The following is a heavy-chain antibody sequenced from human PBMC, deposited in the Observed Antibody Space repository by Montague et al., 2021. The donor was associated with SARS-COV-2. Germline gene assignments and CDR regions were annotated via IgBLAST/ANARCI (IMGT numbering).Heavy chain of an antibody. CDR1: GDSVSSSSVA. CDR3: ARGNWEKVTGTTSDYLYYFDR. CDR2: TYYRSRWYD. V-gene: IGHV6-1*01. Sequence: CAISGDSVSSSSVAWNWIRQSPSRGLEWLGRTYYRSRWYDDYVASVKGRITMNPDTAKNHFPLQLNSVTPEDTAVYYCARGNWEKVTGTTSDYLYYFDRWGQGTLVTVSS. D-gene: IGHD1-7*01. J-gene: IGHJ4*02.